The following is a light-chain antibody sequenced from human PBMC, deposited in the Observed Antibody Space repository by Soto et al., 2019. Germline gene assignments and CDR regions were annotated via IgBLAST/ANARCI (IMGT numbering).Light chain of an antibody. CDR3: QSHDSSLSALV. J-gene: IGLJ2*01. CDR1: SSNIGAGYD. Sequence: QPVLTQPPSVSGAPGQRVTISCTGSSSNIGAGYDVHWYQQLPGTAPKLLIYANSNRPSGVPDRFSGSKSGTSASLAITGLQAEDEADYYCQSHDSSLSALVFGGGTKLTVL. CDR2: ANS. V-gene: IGLV1-40*01.